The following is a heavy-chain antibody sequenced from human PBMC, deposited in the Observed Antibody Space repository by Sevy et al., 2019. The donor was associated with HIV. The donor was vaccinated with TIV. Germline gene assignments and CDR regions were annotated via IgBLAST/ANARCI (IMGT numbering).Heavy chain of an antibody. CDR2: ISGSGGYT. V-gene: IGHV3-23*01. Sequence: GGSLRLSCVASGFTFTSNAMSWVRQAPGKGLEWVSLISGSGGYTYYADSVKGRFTISRDNSKNTLYLEMHSLRAEDTAVYYCAKCGYAYEYYFDYWGQGTLVTVSS. CDR1: GFTFTSNA. CDR3: AKCGYAYEYYFDY. D-gene: IGHD5-12*01. J-gene: IGHJ4*02.